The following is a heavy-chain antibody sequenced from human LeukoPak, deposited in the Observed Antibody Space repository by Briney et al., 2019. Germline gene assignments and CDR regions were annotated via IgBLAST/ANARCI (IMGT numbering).Heavy chain of an antibody. CDR3: ARVRLPYYYYGMDV. Sequence: SVKVSCKASGGTFSSYAISWVRQAPGQGLEWMGGIIPIFGTANYAQKFQGRVTITADESTSTAYMELSSLKSEDTAVYYCARVRLPYYYYGMDVWGQGTTVTVSS. D-gene: IGHD4-11*01. J-gene: IGHJ6*02. V-gene: IGHV1-69*13. CDR1: GGTFSSYA. CDR2: IIPIFGTA.